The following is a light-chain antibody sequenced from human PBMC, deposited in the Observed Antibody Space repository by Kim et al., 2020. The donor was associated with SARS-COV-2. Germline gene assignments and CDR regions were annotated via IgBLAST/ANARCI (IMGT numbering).Light chain of an antibody. J-gene: IGKJ3*01. CDR1: QSVFYSSNNKNY. CDR3: QQYYSSPGFT. CDR2: WAS. V-gene: IGKV4-1*01. Sequence: DIVMTQSLDSLAVSLGERATINCKSSQSVFYSSNNKNYLAWYQQKPGQPPKLLIYWASTRESGVPDRFSGSVSGTDFTLTISSLQAEDVAVYYWQQYYSSPGFTFGPGTKVDIK.